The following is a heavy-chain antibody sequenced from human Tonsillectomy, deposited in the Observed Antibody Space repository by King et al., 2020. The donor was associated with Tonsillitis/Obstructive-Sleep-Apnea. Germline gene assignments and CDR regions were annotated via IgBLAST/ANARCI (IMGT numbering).Heavy chain of an antibody. V-gene: IGHV1-69*04. J-gene: IGHJ6*03. CDR3: ASHCITTACRTNYSYMDV. CDR2: IIPILGIA. Sequence: QLVQSGAEVKKPGSSVKVSCKASGGTFSGYAISWVRQAPGQGLEWMGRIIPILGIANSTQKFLDRVTITADKSTRTAYMELSRLRSEDTAVYYCASHCITTACRTNYSYMDVWGKGTTVTVS. CDR1: GGTFSGYA. D-gene: IGHD3-22*01.